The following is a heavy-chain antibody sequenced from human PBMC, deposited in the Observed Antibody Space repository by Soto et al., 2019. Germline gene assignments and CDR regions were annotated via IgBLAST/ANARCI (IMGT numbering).Heavy chain of an antibody. J-gene: IGHJ2*01. Sequence: QVQLQQWGAGLLKPSETLSLTCAVYGGSFSPYFWSWIRQPPGKGLEWIGEINHSGSTNYNPSLTRRATXXXXXXXXXXXXXXXXXTAADTAVYYCARLASGWQYYYFDFWGRGTPVTVSS. D-gene: IGHD6-19*01. CDR1: GGSFSPYF. CDR3: ARLASGWQYYYFDF. CDR2: INHSGST. V-gene: IGHV4-34*01.